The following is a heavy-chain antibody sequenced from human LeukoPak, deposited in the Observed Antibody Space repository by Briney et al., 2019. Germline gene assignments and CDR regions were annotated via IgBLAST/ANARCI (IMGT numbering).Heavy chain of an antibody. CDR3: ARDRDIVVVVAASLDY. CDR1: GFTFSSYA. J-gene: IGHJ4*02. V-gene: IGHV3-30-3*01. CDR2: ISYDGSNK. Sequence: GRSLRLSCAASGFTFSSYAMHWVRQAPGKGLEGVAVISYDGSNKYYADSVKGRFTISRDNSENTLYLQMNSLRAEDTAVYYCARDRDIVVVVAASLDYWGQGTLVTVSS. D-gene: IGHD2-15*01.